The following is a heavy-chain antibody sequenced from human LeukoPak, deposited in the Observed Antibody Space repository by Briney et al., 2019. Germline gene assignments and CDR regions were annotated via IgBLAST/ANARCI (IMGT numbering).Heavy chain of an antibody. D-gene: IGHD2-2*01. Sequence: HPGGSLRLSCAASGFTFSRFWMSWVRQAPGKGLEWVASINQDESRKHYSDSVRGRFTISRDNAKNSLYLQMNSLRAEDTAVYYCARDRTRYCSSTSCHYYYYMDVWGKGTTVTVSS. CDR2: INQDESRK. CDR3: ARDRTRYCSSTSCHYYYYMDV. CDR1: GFTFSRFW. V-gene: IGHV3-7*01. J-gene: IGHJ6*03.